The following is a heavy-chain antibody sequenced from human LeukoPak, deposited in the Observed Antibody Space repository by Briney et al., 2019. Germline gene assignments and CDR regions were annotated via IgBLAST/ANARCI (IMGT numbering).Heavy chain of an antibody. J-gene: IGHJ4*02. D-gene: IGHD1-26*01. CDR3: ARANSGSYLDY. CDR1: GGSFSGYY. V-gene: IGHV4-34*01. Sequence: SETLSLTCAVYGGSFSGYYWSWIRQPPGKGLEWIGEINHSGSTNYNPSLKSRVTISVDTSKNQFSLKLSSVTAADTAVYYCARANSGSYLDYWGQGTLVTVSS. CDR2: INHSGST.